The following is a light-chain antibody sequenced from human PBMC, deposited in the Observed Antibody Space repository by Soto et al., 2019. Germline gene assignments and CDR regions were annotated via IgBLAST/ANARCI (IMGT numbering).Light chain of an antibody. J-gene: IGKJ5*01. CDR3: QQRQYWPPIT. V-gene: IGKV3-11*01. CDR2: DAS. CDR1: LNVNSY. Sequence: VLTKSPATLSLSPGERSTLSCRTSLNVNSYLAWYQQKPGQAPMLVIYDASNRAPGIPARFSGSGSGTDFTLTISSLEPADFAVYYCQQRQYWPPITFGQGTRLEIK.